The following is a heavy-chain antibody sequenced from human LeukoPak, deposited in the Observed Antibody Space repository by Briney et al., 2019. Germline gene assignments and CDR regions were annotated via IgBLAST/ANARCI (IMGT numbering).Heavy chain of an antibody. CDR2: IFPIFGTA. CDR1: GGTFSSYA. V-gene: IGHV1-69*13. CDR3: ARDHYGEPNNWFDP. Sequence: EASVKVSCTTSGGTFSSYAISWVRQAPGQGLEWMGGIFPIFGTANYAQKFQGRVTITADESTSTAYMELSSLRSEDTAVYYCARDHYGEPNNWFDPWGQGTLVTVSS. J-gene: IGHJ5*02. D-gene: IGHD4-17*01.